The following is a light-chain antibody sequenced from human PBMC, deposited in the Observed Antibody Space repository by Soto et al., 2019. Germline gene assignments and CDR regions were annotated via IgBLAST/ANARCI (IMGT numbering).Light chain of an antibody. V-gene: IGKV3-20*01. CDR1: QSVSNNY. CDR3: QKYDSAPRT. CDR2: GAS. J-gene: IGKJ1*01. Sequence: EIVLAQSPGTLSLSPGQRATLTCRSSQSVSNNYLAWYQQKPGQAPRLLIYGASNRATGIPDRFSGSGSGTDFTLTISSLQPEDFATYYCQKYDSAPRTFGQGTKVDIK.